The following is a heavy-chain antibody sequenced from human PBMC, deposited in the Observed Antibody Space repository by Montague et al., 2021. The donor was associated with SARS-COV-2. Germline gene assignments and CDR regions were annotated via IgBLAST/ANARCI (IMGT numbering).Heavy chain of an antibody. CDR1: GFTFGNFA. CDR3: ARDSRIVGATGGMDV. CDR2: ISGSGGST. V-gene: IGHV3-23*01. D-gene: IGHD1-26*01. Sequence: SLRLSCAASGFTFGNFAMSWVRQAPGKGLEWVSAISGSGGSTYYADSVKGRFTISRDNSKNRLYLQINSLSAEDTALYYCARDSRIVGATGGMDVWGQGTTVIVSS. J-gene: IGHJ6*02.